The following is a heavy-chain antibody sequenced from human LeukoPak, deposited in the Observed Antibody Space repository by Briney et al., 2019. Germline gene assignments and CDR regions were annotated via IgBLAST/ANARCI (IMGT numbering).Heavy chain of an antibody. V-gene: IGHV4-61*08. CDR3: ARTQSQSGSYRYYFGY. Sequence: PSETLSLTCTVSGGSVGSAGYYWSWIRQPPGGGLEWIGYIYYIRNTNYNPSHKSRVTMSLDPSKNQFSLKLNSVTAADTAVYYCARTQSQSGSYRYYFGYWGQGTLVTVSS. CDR2: IYYIRNT. CDR1: GGSVGSAGYY. J-gene: IGHJ4*02. D-gene: IGHD1-26*01.